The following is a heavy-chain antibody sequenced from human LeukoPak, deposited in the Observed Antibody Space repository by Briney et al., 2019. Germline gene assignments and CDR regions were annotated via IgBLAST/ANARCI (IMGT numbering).Heavy chain of an antibody. D-gene: IGHD3-3*01. CDR1: GFTFSSCG. V-gene: IGHV3-30*02. CDR2: IRYDGSNK. CDR3: AKSGSLTPYSTYDFWSGLDY. Sequence: PGGSLRLSCAASGFTFSSCGMHWVRQAPGKGLEWVAFIRYDGSNKYYADSVKGRFTISRDNSKNTLYLQMNSLRAEDTAVYYCAKSGSLTPYSTYDFWSGLDYWGQGTLVTVSS. J-gene: IGHJ4*02.